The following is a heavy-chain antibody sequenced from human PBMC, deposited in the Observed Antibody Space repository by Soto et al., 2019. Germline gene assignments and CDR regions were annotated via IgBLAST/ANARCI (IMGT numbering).Heavy chain of an antibody. CDR3: ANLDWAEDGHITATGGSDH. D-gene: IGHD6-13*01. CDR2: INPNSGDT. J-gene: IGHJ5*02. V-gene: IGHV1-2*06. Sequence: QVQLVQSGAAVKKPGASVKVSCKASGYTFTAYYMHWVRQTPGQGLEWMGQINPNSGDTKYAQKFQVRGTMTRDTSISTAYMDLSRLRSDDTAVYYCANLDWAEDGHITATGGSDHWGQGTLVTVSS. CDR1: GYTFTAYY.